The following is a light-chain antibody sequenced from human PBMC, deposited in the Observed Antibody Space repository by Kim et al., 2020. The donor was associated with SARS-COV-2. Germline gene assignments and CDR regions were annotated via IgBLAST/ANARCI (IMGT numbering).Light chain of an antibody. CDR3: QQRSNWPT. CDR2: DAS. CDR1: QSVRTY. J-gene: IGKJ5*01. Sequence: EIVLTQSPATVSLCPGERATLTCRASQSVRTYLAWYQQKPGQAPRLLIYDASNRATGIPARFSGSGSGTDFTLTISSLEPEDFAVYYCQQRSNWPTFGQGTRMEIK. V-gene: IGKV3-11*01.